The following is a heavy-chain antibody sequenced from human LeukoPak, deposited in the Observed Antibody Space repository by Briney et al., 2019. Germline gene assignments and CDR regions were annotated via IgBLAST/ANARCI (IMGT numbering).Heavy chain of an antibody. CDR1: GFTFSSYS. D-gene: IGHD4-17*01. CDR2: ISSSSSYI. Sequence: GGSLRLSCAASGFTFSSYSMNWVRQAPGKGLKWVSSISSSSSYIYYADSVKGRFTISRDNAKNSLYLQMNSLRAEDTAVYYCASDPDYGDYSPFDYWGQGTLVTVSS. V-gene: IGHV3-21*01. CDR3: ASDPDYGDYSPFDY. J-gene: IGHJ4*02.